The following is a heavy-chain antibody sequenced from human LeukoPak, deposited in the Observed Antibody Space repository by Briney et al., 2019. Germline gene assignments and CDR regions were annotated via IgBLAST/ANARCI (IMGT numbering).Heavy chain of an antibody. CDR1: GYSISSGYY. D-gene: IGHD1-26*01. CDR2: IYHSGST. Sequence: SETLSLTCTVSGYSISSGYYWGWIRQPPGKGLEWIGSIYHSGSTYYNPSHKSRVTISVDTSKNQFPLKLSSVTAADTAVYYCARDSPFEWDVFGDSFDIWGQGTVVTVSS. CDR3: ARDSPFEWDVFGDSFDI. V-gene: IGHV4-38-2*02. J-gene: IGHJ3*02.